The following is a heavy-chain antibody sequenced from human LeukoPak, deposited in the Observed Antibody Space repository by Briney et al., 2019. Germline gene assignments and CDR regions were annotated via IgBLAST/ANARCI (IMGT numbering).Heavy chain of an antibody. Sequence: GGSLRLSCAASGFTFSGYSMNWVRQAPGKGLEWVSSISSSSSYIYYADSVKGRFTISRDNAKNSLYLQMNSLRAEDTAVYYCARGPSGSYQTDWGQGTLVTVSS. V-gene: IGHV3-21*01. J-gene: IGHJ4*02. CDR3: ARGPSGSYQTD. CDR2: ISSSSSYI. D-gene: IGHD1-26*01. CDR1: GFTFSGYS.